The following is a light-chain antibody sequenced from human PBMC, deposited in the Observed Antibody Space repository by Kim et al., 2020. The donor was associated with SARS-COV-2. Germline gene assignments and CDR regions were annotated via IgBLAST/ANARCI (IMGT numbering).Light chain of an antibody. CDR3: QAWDSSNVV. J-gene: IGLJ2*01. V-gene: IGLV3-1*01. CDR1: KLGDKY. CDR2: QDS. Sequence: SYELTQPPSVSVSQGQTASITCSGDKLGDKYACWYQQKPGQSPVLVIYQDSKRPSGIPERFSGSNSGNTATLTISGTQAMDEADYYCQAWDSSNVVVGGGTQLTVL.